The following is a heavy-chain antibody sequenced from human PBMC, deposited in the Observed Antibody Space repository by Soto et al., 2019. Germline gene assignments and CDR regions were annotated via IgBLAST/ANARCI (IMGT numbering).Heavy chain of an antibody. V-gene: IGHV4-59*08. CDR2: IYYSGST. D-gene: IGHD4-17*01. Sequence: SETLSLTCTVSGGSISSYYWSWIRQPPGKGLEWIGYIYYSGSTNYNPSLKSRVTISVDTSKNQFSLKLSSVTAADTAVYYCARLNRAYGDYWDYYYYYMDVWGKGTTVTVSS. J-gene: IGHJ6*03. CDR3: ARLNRAYGDYWDYYYYYMDV. CDR1: GGSISSYY.